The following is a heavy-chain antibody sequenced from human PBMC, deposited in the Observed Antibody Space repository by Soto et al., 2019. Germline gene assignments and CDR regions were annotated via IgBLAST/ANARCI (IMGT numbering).Heavy chain of an antibody. V-gene: IGHV1-69*01. CDR3: ARLGTKAMDV. CDR2: IIPLFGTA. Sequence: QVQLVQSGAEVRKPGSSVRVSCKASGGTFDAYTITWVRQAPGQGLEWMGGIIPLFGTANYAQKFQGRVTITADESTTTANMELSSLRSEDKAVYFCARLGTKAMDVWGQGTTVTIS. CDR1: GGTFDAYT. D-gene: IGHD2-2*01. J-gene: IGHJ6*02.